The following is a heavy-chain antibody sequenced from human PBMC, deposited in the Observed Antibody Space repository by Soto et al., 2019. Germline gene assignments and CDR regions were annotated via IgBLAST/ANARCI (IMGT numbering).Heavy chain of an antibody. CDR1: GFTFSSYA. CDR2: ISGSGGST. CDR3: AKRIRDRKTIVLMVYAIHYGMDV. D-gene: IGHD2-8*01. J-gene: IGHJ6*02. V-gene: IGHV3-23*01. Sequence: EVQLLESGGGLVQPGGSLRLSCAASGFTFSSYAMSWVRQAPGKGLEWVSAISGSGGSTYYADSVKGRFTISRDNSKNTLYLQMNSLRAEDTAVYYCAKRIRDRKTIVLMVYAIHYGMDVWGQGTTVTVSS.